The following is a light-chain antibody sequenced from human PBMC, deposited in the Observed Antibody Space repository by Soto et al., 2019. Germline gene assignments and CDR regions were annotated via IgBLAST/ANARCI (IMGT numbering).Light chain of an antibody. CDR1: QSVSSS. CDR3: QQRSNWPRT. CDR2: DTS. V-gene: IGKV3-11*01. Sequence: EIVLTQSPATLSLSPGERATLSCRASQSVSSSLARFQHKPGQAPRLLIYDTSNRATGIPARFSGSGSGTDFTLTISSLEPEDFAVYYCQQRSNWPRTFGQGTKLEIK. J-gene: IGKJ2*01.